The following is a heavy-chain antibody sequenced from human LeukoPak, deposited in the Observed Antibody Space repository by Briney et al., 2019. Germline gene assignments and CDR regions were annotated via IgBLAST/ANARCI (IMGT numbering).Heavy chain of an antibody. J-gene: IGHJ5*02. D-gene: IGHD4-17*01. Sequence: LSQTLSLTCAISGDSVSSYSAAWNWIRQSPSRGLEWLGRTYYSSNWFNDFALSVKSRITINPDTSKNQFSLQLNSVTPEDTAVYYCAKNYGDSNWFDPWGQGTLVTVSS. CDR1: GDSVSSYSAA. CDR2: TYYSSNWFN. CDR3: AKNYGDSNWFDP. V-gene: IGHV6-1*01.